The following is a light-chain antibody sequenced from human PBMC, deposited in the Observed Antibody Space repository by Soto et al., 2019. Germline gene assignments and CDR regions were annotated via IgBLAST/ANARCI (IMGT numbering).Light chain of an antibody. CDR1: QTISSW. CDR3: QHYNSYSEA. V-gene: IGKV1-5*03. Sequence: EIQMTQSPSTLSGSVGERVTIICRASQTISSWLAWYQQKPGKAPKLLIYKASTLKSGVPSRLSGSTYGTEFTLTISSLQTDDFATYDGQHYNSYSEAFGQGTKVDIK. CDR2: KAS. J-gene: IGKJ1*01.